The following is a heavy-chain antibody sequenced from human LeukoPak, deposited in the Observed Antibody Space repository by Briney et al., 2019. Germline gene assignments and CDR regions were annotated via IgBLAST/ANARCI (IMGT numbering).Heavy chain of an antibody. CDR3: VRGRSYGEAFDY. CDR2: ISSSGGTI. V-gene: IGHV3-48*03. D-gene: IGHD4-17*01. J-gene: IGHJ4*02. CDR1: GFTFSSYE. Sequence: PGGSLGLSCAASGFTFSSYEMNWVCQAPGKGLEWVSYISSSGGTIYYADSVKGRFTISRDNAKNSLYLQMNSLRAEDTAVYYCVRGRSYGEAFDYWGPGTLVTVSS.